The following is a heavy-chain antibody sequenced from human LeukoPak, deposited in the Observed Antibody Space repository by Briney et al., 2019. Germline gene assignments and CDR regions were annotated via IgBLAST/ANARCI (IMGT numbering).Heavy chain of an antibody. V-gene: IGHV1-18*01. D-gene: IGHD3-22*01. J-gene: IGHJ3*02. CDR1: GYTFTSYG. CDR3: ARVRYYYDSSGYYPDAFDI. CDR2: ISAYNGNT. Sequence: EASVKVSCKASGYTFTSYGISWVRQAPGQGLEWMGWISAYNGNTTYAQKLQGRVTMTTDTSTSTAYMELRSLRSDDTAVYYCARVRYYYDSSGYYPDAFDIWGQGTMVTVSS.